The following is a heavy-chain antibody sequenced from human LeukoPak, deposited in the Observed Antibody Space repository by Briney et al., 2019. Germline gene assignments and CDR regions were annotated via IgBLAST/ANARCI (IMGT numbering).Heavy chain of an antibody. Sequence: SETLSLTCAVYGGSFSGYYWSWIRQPPGKGLEWIGEINHSGSTYYNPSLKSRVTISVDTSKNQFSLKLSSVTAADTAVYYCAGGWYYYDSSGYYWWGQGTLVTVSS. CDR2: INHSGST. CDR1: GGSFSGYY. J-gene: IGHJ4*02. CDR3: AGGWYYYDSSGYYW. V-gene: IGHV4-34*01. D-gene: IGHD3-22*01.